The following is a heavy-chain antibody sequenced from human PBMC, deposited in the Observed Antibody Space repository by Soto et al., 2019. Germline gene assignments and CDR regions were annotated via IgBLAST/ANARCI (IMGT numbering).Heavy chain of an antibody. V-gene: IGHV4-4*02. CDR2: IYHSGRT. CDR1: GGSISSGNW. D-gene: IGHD3-10*01. J-gene: IGHJ4*02. CDR3: ARVISPMAPSDY. Sequence: SETLSLTCAVSGGSISSGNWWSWVRQPPGKGLEWIGEIYHSGRTNYNPSLKSRVTISVDKSKTQFSLRLSSVTAAYTAVYYCARVISPMAPSDYWGQGTLVTVHS.